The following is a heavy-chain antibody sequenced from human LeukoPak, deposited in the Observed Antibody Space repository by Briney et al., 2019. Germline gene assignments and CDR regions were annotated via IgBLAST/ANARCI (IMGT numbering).Heavy chain of an antibody. J-gene: IGHJ4*02. D-gene: IGHD3-10*01. Sequence: GGSLRLSCAASGFTFSNYQINWVRQAPGRGLEWVSYISFSGSTIYYADSVRGRFTISRDNAKNSLYLQMNSLRAEDTAVYYCARDGYYGSGSYGGFDYWGQGTLVTVSS. V-gene: IGHV3-48*03. CDR3: ARDGYYGSGSYGGFDY. CDR1: GFTFSNYQ. CDR2: ISFSGSTI.